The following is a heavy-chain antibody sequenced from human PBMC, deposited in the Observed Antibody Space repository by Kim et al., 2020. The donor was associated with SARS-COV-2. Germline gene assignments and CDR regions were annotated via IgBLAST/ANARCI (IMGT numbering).Heavy chain of an antibody. CDR3: ARATTNDLHWPPPIDDY. CDR2: INPDDDTT. Sequence: ASVKVSCKTSGYTFTSHFIHWVRQAPGQGLEWMGVINPDDDTTYYTQKFQGRVTMTRDTSTSTVYMDLSSLTSEDTAMYYCARATTNDLHWPPPIDDYWGQGTLVTVSS. CDR1: GYTFTSHF. D-gene: IGHD3-16*01. V-gene: IGHV1-46*01. J-gene: IGHJ4*02.